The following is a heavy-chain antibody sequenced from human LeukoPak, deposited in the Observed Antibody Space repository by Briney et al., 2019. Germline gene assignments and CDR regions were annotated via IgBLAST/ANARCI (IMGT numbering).Heavy chain of an antibody. Sequence: GGSLRLSCVTSGFTFRSYAMHWVRQAPGKGLEWVIVISSDGTNKYYADSVKGRFTVSRDNAKNSLYLQMNSLRDEDTAVYYCARPRSGSYFDYWGQGTLVTVSS. D-gene: IGHD3-3*01. CDR2: ISSDGTNK. V-gene: IGHV3-30-3*01. CDR3: ARPRSGSYFDY. CDR1: GFTFRSYA. J-gene: IGHJ4*02.